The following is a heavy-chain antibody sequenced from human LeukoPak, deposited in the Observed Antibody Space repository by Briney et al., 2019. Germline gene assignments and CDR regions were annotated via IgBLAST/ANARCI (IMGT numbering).Heavy chain of an antibody. D-gene: IGHD6-19*01. CDR3: ARGARVAGQDFDY. CDR2: IYYSGST. Sequence: SETLSLTCTVSGGAISSYYWSWIRQPPGKGLELIGYIYYSGSTNYNPSLKSRVTISVDTSKNQFSLKLSSVTAADTAVYYCARGARVAGQDFDYWGQGTLVTVSS. J-gene: IGHJ4*02. V-gene: IGHV4-59*12. CDR1: GGAISSYY.